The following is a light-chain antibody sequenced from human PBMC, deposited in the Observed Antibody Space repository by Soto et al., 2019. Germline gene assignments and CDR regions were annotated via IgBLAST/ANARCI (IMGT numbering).Light chain of an antibody. CDR3: LQDYYYPLS. V-gene: IGKV1-6*01. Sequence: AIHMTQSPSSLSASVGDTVTITCRASQGISNNLDWYQQRPGEAPKLLINAASTLQTWVPSRFSGSGSDTDLTLTISSLQPEDFSTYYCLQDYYYPLSFGGGTKVDIK. J-gene: IGKJ4*01. CDR1: QGISNN. CDR2: AAS.